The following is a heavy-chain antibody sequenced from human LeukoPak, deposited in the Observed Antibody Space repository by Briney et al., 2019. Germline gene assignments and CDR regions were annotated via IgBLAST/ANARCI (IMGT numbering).Heavy chain of an antibody. D-gene: IGHD2-2*03. Sequence: ASVKVSCKASGGTFSSYAISWVRQAPGQGLEWMGGIIPIFGTANYAQKFQGRVTITTDESTSTAYMELSSLRSEDTALYYCARDRLDIVPSGYYYYYYMDAWGKGTTVTVSS. CDR1: GGTFSSYA. V-gene: IGHV1-69*05. CDR2: IIPIFGTA. CDR3: ARDRLDIVPSGYYYYYYMDA. J-gene: IGHJ6*03.